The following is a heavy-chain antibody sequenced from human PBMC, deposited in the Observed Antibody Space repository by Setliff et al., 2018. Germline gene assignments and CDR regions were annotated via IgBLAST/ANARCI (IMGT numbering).Heavy chain of an antibody. Sequence: PGGSLRLSCAASGFTFTNAWMSWVRQAPGKGLEWVGRVKSKSDGGTIDYAAPVEGRFTISRDDSKNTLYLQMNSLKTEDTGMYYCTREASVDFWSGYPYYYYMDVWGKGTTVTVSS. CDR3: TREASVDFWSGYPYYYYMDV. V-gene: IGHV3-15*01. J-gene: IGHJ6*03. CDR2: VKSKSDGGTI. D-gene: IGHD3-3*01. CDR1: GFTFTNAW.